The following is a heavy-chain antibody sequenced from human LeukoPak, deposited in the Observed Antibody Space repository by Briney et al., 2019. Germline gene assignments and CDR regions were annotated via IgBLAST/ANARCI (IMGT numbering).Heavy chain of an antibody. CDR3: ARDPSPSSWLGDGMDV. V-gene: IGHV1-18*01. D-gene: IGHD6-13*01. CDR1: GYTFTSYG. J-gene: IGHJ6*02. CDR2: ISAYNGNT. Sequence: ASVKVSCKASGYTFTSYGISWVRQAPGQGLEWMGWISAYNGNTNYAQKLQGRVTMTTDTSTSTAYMELGSLRSDDTAVYYCARDPSPSSWLGDGMDVWGQGTTVTVSS.